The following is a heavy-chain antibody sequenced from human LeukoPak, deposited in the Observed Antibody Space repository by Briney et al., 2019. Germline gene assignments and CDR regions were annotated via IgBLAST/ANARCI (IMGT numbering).Heavy chain of an antibody. CDR2: IYSDGST. V-gene: IGHV3-53*01. CDR3: AGGNYYDSSEFDY. D-gene: IGHD3-22*01. Sequence: GGSLRLSCAASGFTVSSNYMSWVRQAPGKGLEWVSVIYSDGSTYYADSVKGRFTISRDNSKNTLYLQMNSLRAEDTAVYCCAGGNYYDSSEFDYWGQGTLVTVSS. J-gene: IGHJ4*02. CDR1: GFTVSSNY.